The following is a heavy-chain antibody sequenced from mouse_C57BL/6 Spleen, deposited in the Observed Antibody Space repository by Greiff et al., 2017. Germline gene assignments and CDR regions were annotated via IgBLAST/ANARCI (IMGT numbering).Heavy chain of an antibody. V-gene: IGHV5-17*01. CDR3: ARLYDPKTYFDY. CDR2: ISSGSSTI. Sequence: EVKLMESGGGLVKPGGSLKLSCAASGFTFSDYGMHWVRQAPEKGLEWVAYISSGSSTIYYADTVKGRFTISRDNAKNTLFLQMTSLRSEDTAMXYCARLYDPKTYFDYWGQGTTLTVSS. J-gene: IGHJ2*01. D-gene: IGHD2-3*01. CDR1: GFTFSDYG.